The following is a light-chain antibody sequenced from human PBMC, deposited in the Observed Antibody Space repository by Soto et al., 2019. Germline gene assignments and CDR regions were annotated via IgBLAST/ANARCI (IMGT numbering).Light chain of an antibody. CDR2: RND. CDR1: SSNIGKNF. J-gene: IGLJ1*01. V-gene: IGLV1-47*01. CDR3: AAWDDSLSGSDA. Sequence: QSVLTQPRSASGTPGQRVTISCSGASSNIGKNFVYWYQQLPRTTPKLLISRNDQRPSGVPERFSGSKSGTSASLAISGLRSEDEAEYYCAAWDDSLSGSDAFGTGTKVTVL.